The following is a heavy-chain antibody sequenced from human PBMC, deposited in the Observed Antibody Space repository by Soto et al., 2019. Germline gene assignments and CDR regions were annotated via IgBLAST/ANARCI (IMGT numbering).Heavy chain of an antibody. D-gene: IGHD1-26*01. CDR2: ISAYNGNT. Sequence: QVQLVQSGAEVKKPGASVKVSCKASGYSSTRYGISWVRQAPGQGLEWMGWISAYNGNTNYAQKLQGRVTMTTDTATRTACMERRSLRADDTAVYYCAGERAGGSYYFDYWGQGTLVTVSS. V-gene: IGHV1-18*01. J-gene: IGHJ4*02. CDR3: AGERAGGSYYFDY. CDR1: GYSSTRYG.